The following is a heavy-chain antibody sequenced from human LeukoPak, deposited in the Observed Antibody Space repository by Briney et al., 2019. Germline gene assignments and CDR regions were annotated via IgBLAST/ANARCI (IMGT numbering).Heavy chain of an antibody. CDR3: ARSGMATATACFFDI. V-gene: IGHV3-21*01. CDR1: GFTFSSYS. D-gene: IGHD5-24*01. J-gene: IGHJ3*02. CDR2: ISSSSSYI. Sequence: GGSLRLSCAASGFTFSSYSMNWVRQAPGRGLERVSSISSSSSYIYYADSVKGRFTISRDNDKNSLSLQMNSLRVGDTAVYYCARSGMATATACFFDIWGQGTMVTVSS.